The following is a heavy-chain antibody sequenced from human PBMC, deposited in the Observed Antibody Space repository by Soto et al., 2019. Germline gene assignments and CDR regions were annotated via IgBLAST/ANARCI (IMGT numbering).Heavy chain of an antibody. D-gene: IGHD6-13*01. V-gene: IGHV3-33*01. CDR3: ARDRGMGYSIEMDV. Sequence: GGSLRLSCAASGFTFSSYGMHWVRQAPGKGLEWVAVIWYDGSNKYYADSVKGRFTISRDNSKNTLYLQMNSLRAEDTAVYYCARDRGMGYSIEMDVWGQGTTVTVSS. CDR1: GFTFSSYG. CDR2: IWYDGSNK. J-gene: IGHJ6*02.